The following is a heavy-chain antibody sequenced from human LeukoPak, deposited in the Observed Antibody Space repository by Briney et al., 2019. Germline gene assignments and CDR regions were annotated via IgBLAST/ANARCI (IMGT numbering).Heavy chain of an antibody. CDR2: IDPSDSYT. D-gene: IGHD2-21*02. CDR1: GYSFTSYW. Sequence: PGASLKISCKGSGYSFTSYWISWVRQMPGKGLEWMGRIDPSDSYTNYSPSFQGHVTISADKSISTAYLQRSSLKASDTAMYYCARSYCGGDCPTDYWGQGTLVTVSS. V-gene: IGHV5-10-1*01. J-gene: IGHJ4*02. CDR3: ARSYCGGDCPTDY.